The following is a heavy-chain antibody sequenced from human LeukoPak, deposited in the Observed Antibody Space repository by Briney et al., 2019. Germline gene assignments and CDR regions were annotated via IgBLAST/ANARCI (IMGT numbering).Heavy chain of an antibody. D-gene: IGHD4-23*01. V-gene: IGHV3-30*04. CDR2: ISYDGSDK. Sequence: GGSLRLSCAASGFTFSSYAMYWVRQAPGKGLEWVAVISYDGSDKFYADSVKGRFTISRDSSKNTLYLQMNSLRAEDTAVYYCAKDKLDNAWYFDLWGRGTLVTVSS. J-gene: IGHJ2*01. CDR3: AKDKLDNAWYFDL. CDR1: GFTFSSYA.